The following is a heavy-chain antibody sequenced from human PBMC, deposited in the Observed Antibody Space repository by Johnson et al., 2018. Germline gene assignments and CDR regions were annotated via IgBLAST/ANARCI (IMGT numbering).Heavy chain of an antibody. CDR2: TRDKSNSYTT. CDR1: GFTFSDHY. V-gene: IGHV3-72*01. Sequence: VQLVESGGGLVQPGGSLRLSCAASGFTFSDHYMDWVRQAPGKGLEWVGRTRDKSNSYTTEYAASVKGRFTISRDDSKNSLYLQMNSLKTEDTAVYYCVSASEITYPYFQHWGQGTLVTVSS. D-gene: IGHD5-24*01. CDR3: VSASEITYPYFQH. J-gene: IGHJ1*01.